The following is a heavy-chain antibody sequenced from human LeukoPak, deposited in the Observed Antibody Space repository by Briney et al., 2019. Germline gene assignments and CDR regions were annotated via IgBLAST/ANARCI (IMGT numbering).Heavy chain of an antibody. CDR3: ARDKTGGRGSDY. D-gene: IGHD2-15*01. CDR1: GFTFSSYS. J-gene: IGHJ4*02. V-gene: IGHV3-21*01. CDR2: ISSSSSYI. Sequence: PGRSLRLSCAASGFTFSSYSMNWVRQAPGKGLEWVSSISSSSSYIYYADSVKGRFTISRDNAKNSLYLQMNSLRAEDTAVYYCARDKTGGRGSDYWGQGTLVTVSS.